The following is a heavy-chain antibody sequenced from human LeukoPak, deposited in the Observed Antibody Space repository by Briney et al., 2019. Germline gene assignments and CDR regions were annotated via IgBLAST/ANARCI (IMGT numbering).Heavy chain of an antibody. Sequence: PGGSLRLSCAASGFTFSTYSMIWVRQGPGKGLEWVSYISSSSGTIYYADSVKGRFTISRDNSKNSLYLQMNSLRTEDTALYYCAKGGYYDSSGHGAFDIWGQGTMVTVSS. CDR3: AKGGYYDSSGHGAFDI. D-gene: IGHD3-22*01. CDR2: ISSSSGTI. CDR1: GFTFSTYS. J-gene: IGHJ3*02. V-gene: IGHV3-48*04.